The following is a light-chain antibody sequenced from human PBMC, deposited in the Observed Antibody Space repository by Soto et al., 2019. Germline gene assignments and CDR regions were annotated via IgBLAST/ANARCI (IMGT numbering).Light chain of an antibody. CDR3: SSYAGSNSFV. V-gene: IGLV2-8*01. J-gene: IGLJ1*01. Sequence: QSVLTQPPSASGSPGQSVTISCTGTSSDVGGYNYVSWYQQHPGKAPKLIIYEVSQRPSGVPDRFSGSKSGYTASLTVSGLQAEDEADYYRSSYAGSNSFVFGTGTKVTVL. CDR1: SSDVGGYNY. CDR2: EVS.